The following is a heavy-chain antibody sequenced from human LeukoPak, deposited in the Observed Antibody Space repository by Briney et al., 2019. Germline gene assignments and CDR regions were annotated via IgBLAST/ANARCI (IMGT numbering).Heavy chain of an antibody. CDR2: INVYNGNT. CDR1: GYKFSSYG. D-gene: IGHD1-26*01. Sequence: ASVKVSCKASGYKFSSYGISWVRQAPGQGLEWVGWINVYNGNTNYAQKLQGRVTMTTDKSTATAYMEVRSLRSDDTAVYYCARDRGSYWSDYWGQGTLVTVSS. CDR3: ARDRGSYWSDY. J-gene: IGHJ4*02. V-gene: IGHV1-18*01.